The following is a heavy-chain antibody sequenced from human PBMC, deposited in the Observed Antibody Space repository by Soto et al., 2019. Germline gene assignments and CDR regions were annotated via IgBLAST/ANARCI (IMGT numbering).Heavy chain of an antibody. J-gene: IGHJ3*02. CDR2: IRSKANNYAT. Sequence: EVQLVESGGGLVQPGASLKLSCAASGFTFSGSAMHWVRQASGKGLEWLGRIRSKANNYATAYAASVKGRFTISRDDSKXXVYLQMNSLKTEDTAVYFCTRLITVVVVAADGSDIWGQGTMVTVSS. CDR1: GFTFSGSA. CDR3: TRLITVVVVAADGSDI. V-gene: IGHV3-73*02. D-gene: IGHD2-15*01.